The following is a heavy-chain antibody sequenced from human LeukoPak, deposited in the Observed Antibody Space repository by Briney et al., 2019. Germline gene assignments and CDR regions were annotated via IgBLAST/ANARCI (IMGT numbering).Heavy chain of an antibody. CDR3: AREGGYYDSSGYPGDDAFDI. CDR1: GYTFTSYY. V-gene: IGHV1-46*01. CDR2: INPSGGST. D-gene: IGHD3-22*01. J-gene: IGHJ3*02. Sequence: ASVKVSCKASGYTFTSYYMHWVRQAPGQGLEWMGIINPSGGSTSYAQKFQGRVTMTRDMPTSTVYMELSSLRSEDTAVYYCAREGGYYDSSGYPGDDAFDIWGQGTMVTVSS.